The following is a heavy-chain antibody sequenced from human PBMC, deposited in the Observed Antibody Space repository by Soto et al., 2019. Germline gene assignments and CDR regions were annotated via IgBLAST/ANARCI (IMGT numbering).Heavy chain of an antibody. CDR1: GYTLTELS. CDR3: ATGEAYGGNPYLDY. J-gene: IGHJ4*02. D-gene: IGHD4-17*01. CDR2: FDPEDGET. Sequence: ASVKVSCKVSGYTLTELSMHWVRQAPGKGLEWMGGFDPEDGETIYAQKFQGRVTMTEDTSTDTAYMELSSLRSEDTAVYYCATGEAYGGNPYLDYWGQGTLVTVSS. V-gene: IGHV1-24*01.